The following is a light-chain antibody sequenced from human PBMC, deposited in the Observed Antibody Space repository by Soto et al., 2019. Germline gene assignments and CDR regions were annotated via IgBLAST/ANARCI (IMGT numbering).Light chain of an antibody. V-gene: IGLV2-14*03. J-gene: IGLJ2*01. Sequence: QSALTQPASVSGSPGQSITISCTGTSSDIGLNNYVSWYQQHPGKAPALIIYAVTYRPSGVSSRFSGSKSGDTASLTISGLRTEDEADYYCTSHSXSRPVVFGGGTKVTVL. CDR3: TSHSXSRPVV. CDR1: SSDIGLNNY. CDR2: AVT.